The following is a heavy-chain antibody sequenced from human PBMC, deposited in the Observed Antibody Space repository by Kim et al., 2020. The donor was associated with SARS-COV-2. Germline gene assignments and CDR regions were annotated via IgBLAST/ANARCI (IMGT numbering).Heavy chain of an antibody. Sequence: GGSLRLSCAASGFTFSSYAMHWVRQAPGKGLEWVAVISYDGSNKYYADSVKGRFTISRDNSKNTLYLQMNSLRAEDTAVYYCARDGSGKTGIAVAGTGDYYYYGMDVWGQGTTVTVSS. CDR3: ARDGSGKTGIAVAGTGDYYYYGMDV. V-gene: IGHV3-30-3*01. D-gene: IGHD6-19*01. CDR1: GFTFSSYA. CDR2: ISYDGSNK. J-gene: IGHJ6*02.